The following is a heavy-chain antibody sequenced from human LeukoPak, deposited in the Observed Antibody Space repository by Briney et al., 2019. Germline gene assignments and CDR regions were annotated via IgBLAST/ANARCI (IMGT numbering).Heavy chain of an antibody. Sequence: GGSLRLSCAASGFIFSDHYMNWVRQAPGKGLEWVSSITSGSSYIYYADSVKGRFTISRDNAKNSLYLQMNSLRAEDTAVYYCARDPYSGSYGNYYYYFMDVWGKGTTVTISS. J-gene: IGHJ6*03. D-gene: IGHD1-26*01. V-gene: IGHV3-21*01. CDR1: GFIFSDHY. CDR2: ITSGSSYI. CDR3: ARDPYSGSYGNYYYYFMDV.